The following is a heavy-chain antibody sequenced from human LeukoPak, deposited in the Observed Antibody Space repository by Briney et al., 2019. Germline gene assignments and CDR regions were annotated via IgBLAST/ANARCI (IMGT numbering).Heavy chain of an antibody. Sequence: PGGSLRLSCAASGFTFSSYSMNWVRQAPGKGLEWVSYISSSSSTIHYADSVKGRFTISRDNAKNSLYLQMNSLRAEDTAVYYCAREATGDDFDYWGQGTLVTVSS. D-gene: IGHD3-10*01. CDR2: ISSSSSTI. CDR1: GFTFSSYS. V-gene: IGHV3-48*01. J-gene: IGHJ4*02. CDR3: AREATGDDFDY.